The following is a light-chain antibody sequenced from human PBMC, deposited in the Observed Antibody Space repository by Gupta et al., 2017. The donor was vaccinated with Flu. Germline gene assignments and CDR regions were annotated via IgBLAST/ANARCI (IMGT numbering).Light chain of an antibody. Sequence: VTLSVSPGERATLSCRASQSVRSSLAWYQQKPAQAPRLLMYCASTRATGIPARFSGSGSGTEFTLTISSRQSEDFAVYYCQQYHDWPPWTFGQGTKVEIK. CDR1: QSVRSS. CDR2: CAS. J-gene: IGKJ1*01. V-gene: IGKV3-15*01. CDR3: QQYHDWPPWT.